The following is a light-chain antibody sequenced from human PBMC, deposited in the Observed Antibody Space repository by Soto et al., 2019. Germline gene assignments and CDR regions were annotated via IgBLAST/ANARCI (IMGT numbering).Light chain of an antibody. J-gene: IGKJ1*01. CDR2: DAS. CDR3: QKYNSAPGT. CDR1: QDIRKY. V-gene: IGKV1-33*01. Sequence: DIQMTQSPPSLSASVGDRVTITCQASQDIRKYLNWYQQKPGKAPKLLIYDASNLETGVPSRFSGRASGTAFTFTISSLQPEDVATYYCQKYNSAPGTFGQGTKVDI.